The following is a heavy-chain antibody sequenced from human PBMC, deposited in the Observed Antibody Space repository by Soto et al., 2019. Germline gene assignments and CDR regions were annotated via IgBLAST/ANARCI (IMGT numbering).Heavy chain of an antibody. D-gene: IGHD1-1*01. V-gene: IGHV3-15*01. CDR1: GFTFSNAW. J-gene: IGHJ1*01. Sequence: GESLKISCAASGFTFSNAWMSWVRQAPGKGLEWVGRIKSKTDGGTTDYAAPVKGRFTISRDDSKNTLYLQMNSLKTEDTAVYYCTTVATGTPFQHWGQGTLVTVSS. CDR2: IKSKTDGGTT. CDR3: TTVATGTPFQH.